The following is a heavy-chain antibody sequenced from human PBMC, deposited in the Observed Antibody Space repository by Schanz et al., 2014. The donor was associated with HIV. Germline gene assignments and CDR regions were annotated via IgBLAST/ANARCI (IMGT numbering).Heavy chain of an antibody. Sequence: QVQLVQSGAEVKKPGSSVKVSCKPSGDSFTSDAINWVRQAPGQGLEWMGGLIPIFGTPNYAQKFQGRVTITADESTDTAYMELRSLRSEDTAVYYCAREPDVVVSQNHYYYYGMDVWGQGTTVTVSS. CDR1: GDSFTSDA. CDR2: LIPIFGTP. V-gene: IGHV1-69*01. J-gene: IGHJ6*02. D-gene: IGHD2-21*01. CDR3: AREPDVVVSQNHYYYYGMDV.